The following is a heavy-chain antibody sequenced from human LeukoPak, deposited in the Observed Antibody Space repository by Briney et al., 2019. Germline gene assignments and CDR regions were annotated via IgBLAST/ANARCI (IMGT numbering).Heavy chain of an antibody. J-gene: IGHJ4*02. CDR1: GFTFSSYS. CDR3: ARGIAAAREVY. D-gene: IGHD6-13*01. V-gene: IGHV3-48*01. CDR2: ISSSSSTI. Sequence: PGGSLRLSCAASGFTFSSYSMNWVRQAPGKGLEWVSYISSSSSTIYYADSVKGRFTISRDNAKNSLYLQMNSLRAEDTAVYYCARGIAAAREVYWGQGTLVTVSS.